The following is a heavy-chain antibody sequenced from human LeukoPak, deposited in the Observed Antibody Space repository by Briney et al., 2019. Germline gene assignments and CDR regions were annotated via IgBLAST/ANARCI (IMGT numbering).Heavy chain of an antibody. CDR2: INQDGSEK. CDR1: GFTFSSHG. D-gene: IGHD3-16*02. Sequence: PGGSLRLSWAASGFTFSSHGMNWVRQAPGKGLEWVASINQDGSEKYYVDFVKGRFTISRDNAKKSLYLQMNSLRAEDTAVYYCARDKGNWDYVWGSYRYADYWGQGTLVTVSS. V-gene: IGHV3-7*01. J-gene: IGHJ4*02. CDR3: ARDKGNWDYVWGSYRYADY.